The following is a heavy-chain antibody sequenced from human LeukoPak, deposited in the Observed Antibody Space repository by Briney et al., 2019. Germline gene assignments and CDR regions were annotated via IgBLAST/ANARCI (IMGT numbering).Heavy chain of an antibody. Sequence: GGSQRLSCAASGFTFSSYEMNWVRQAPGKGLEWVSYISSSGSTIYYADSVKGRFTISRDNAKNSLYLQMNSLRAEDTAVYYCARDKHYYDSSGQRDDAFDIWGQGTMVTVSS. D-gene: IGHD3-22*01. CDR1: GFTFSSYE. V-gene: IGHV3-48*03. CDR3: ARDKHYYDSSGQRDDAFDI. J-gene: IGHJ3*02. CDR2: ISSSGSTI.